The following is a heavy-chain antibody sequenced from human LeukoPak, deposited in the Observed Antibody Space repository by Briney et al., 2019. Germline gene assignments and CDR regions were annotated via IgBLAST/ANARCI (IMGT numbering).Heavy chain of an antibody. CDR2: IYYSGYT. D-gene: IGHD3-10*01. CDR1: GGSISSYY. J-gene: IGHJ6*03. Sequence: SETLSLTCTVSGGSISSYYWSWIRQPPGKGLEWIGYIYYSGYTNYNPSLKSRVTISVDTSKNQFSLKLSSVTAADTAVYYCARTTMVRGTYYMDVWGKGTTVTISS. CDR3: ARTTMVRGTYYMDV. V-gene: IGHV4-59*01.